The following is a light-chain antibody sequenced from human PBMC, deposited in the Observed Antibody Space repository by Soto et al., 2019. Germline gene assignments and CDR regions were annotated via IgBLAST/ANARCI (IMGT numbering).Light chain of an antibody. CDR2: GAS. CDR3: QQYNNWPPWT. J-gene: IGKJ1*01. V-gene: IGKV3-15*01. CDR1: QSVSSN. Sequence: EIVMTQSPATLSVSPGERATLSCRASQSVSSNLAWYQQKPGQAPRLLIYGASTRATGIPARFSGGGSGTEFTLTIRSLQSEDFAVYYCQQYNNWPPWTFGQGTKVEI.